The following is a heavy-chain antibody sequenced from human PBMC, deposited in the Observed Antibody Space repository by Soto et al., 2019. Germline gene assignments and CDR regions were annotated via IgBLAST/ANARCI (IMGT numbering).Heavy chain of an antibody. Sequence: QVQLLQSGAEVKKPGASVKVSCKASGDTFTNYGITWVRQAPGQGLEWMGWIGAYNGDTHYTERLQGRVTMTTDTSTSTAYMELMGLRSDDTAVYYCARGRQLVGYFYYDRDVWGKGTTVTVSS. V-gene: IGHV1-18*01. CDR3: ARGRQLVGYFYYDRDV. D-gene: IGHD6-6*01. CDR1: GDTFTNYG. CDR2: IGAYNGDT. J-gene: IGHJ6*03.